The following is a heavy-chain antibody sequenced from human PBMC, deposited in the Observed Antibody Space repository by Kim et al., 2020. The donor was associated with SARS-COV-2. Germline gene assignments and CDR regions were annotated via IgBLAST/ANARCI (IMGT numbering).Heavy chain of an antibody. CDR2: ISAYNGNT. D-gene: IGHD3-9*01. V-gene: IGHV1-18*01. Sequence: ASVKVSCKASGYTFTSYGISWVRQAPGQGLEWMGWISAYNGNTNYAQKLQGRVTMTTDTSTSTAYMELRSLRSDDTAVYYCARDKDRGVLRYFDWPHYGMDVWGQGTTVTVSS. CDR3: ARDKDRGVLRYFDWPHYGMDV. CDR1: GYTFTSYG. J-gene: IGHJ6*02.